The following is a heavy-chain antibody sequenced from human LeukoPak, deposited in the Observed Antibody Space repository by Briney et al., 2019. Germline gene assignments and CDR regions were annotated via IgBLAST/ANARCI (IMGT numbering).Heavy chain of an antibody. V-gene: IGHV3-7*05. CDR3: ARYSGNYRAFDI. Sequence: GGSLRLSCAASGFTFSSYWMSWVRQAPGKGLEWLANIKQDGSEKYYVDSVKGRFTISRDNPKNSLYLQTNSLRAEDTAVYYCARYSGNYRAFDIWGQGTMVTVPS. J-gene: IGHJ3*02. CDR2: IKQDGSEK. CDR1: GFTFSSYW. D-gene: IGHD1-26*01.